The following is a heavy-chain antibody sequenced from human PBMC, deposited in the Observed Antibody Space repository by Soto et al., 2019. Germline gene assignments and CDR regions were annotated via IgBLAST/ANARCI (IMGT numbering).Heavy chain of an antibody. V-gene: IGHV1-18*01. Sequence: QVQLVQSGAEVKKPGASVKVSCKASGYTFTTYGISWVRQAPGQGLAWMGWISAYNGNPKYAQKRQGRVTMTTDTPTSTAYMELRSLTSDATAVYYCARDSPPVDYWGQGTLVTVSS. J-gene: IGHJ4*02. CDR2: ISAYNGNP. CDR1: GYTFTTYG. CDR3: ARDSPPVDY.